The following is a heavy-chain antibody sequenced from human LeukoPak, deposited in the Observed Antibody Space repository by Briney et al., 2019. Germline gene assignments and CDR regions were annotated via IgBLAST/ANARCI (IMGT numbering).Heavy chain of an antibody. CDR3: ARVRCSGGSCYSGHFDP. CDR2: INWNGGST. Sequence: GGSLRLSCAASGFTFDDYGMSWVRQAPGKGLGWVSGINWNGGSTGYADSVKGRFTISRDNAKNSLYLQMNSLRAEDTALYHCARVRCSGGSCYSGHFDPWGQGTLVTVSS. D-gene: IGHD2-15*01. CDR1: GFTFDDYG. V-gene: IGHV3-20*01. J-gene: IGHJ5*02.